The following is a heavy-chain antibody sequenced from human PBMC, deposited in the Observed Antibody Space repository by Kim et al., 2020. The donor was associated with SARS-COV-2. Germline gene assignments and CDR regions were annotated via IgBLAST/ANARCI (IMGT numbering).Heavy chain of an antibody. CDR2: INPNSGGT. D-gene: IGHD6-19*01. Sequence: ASVKVSCKASGYTFTGYYMHWVRQAPGQGLEWMGRINPNSGGTNYAQKFQGRVTMTRDTSISTAYMELSRLRSDDTAVYYCARDHMSRVAGTGDDAFDIWGQGTMVTVSS. CDR3: ARDHMSRVAGTGDDAFDI. V-gene: IGHV1-2*06. J-gene: IGHJ3*02. CDR1: GYTFTGYY.